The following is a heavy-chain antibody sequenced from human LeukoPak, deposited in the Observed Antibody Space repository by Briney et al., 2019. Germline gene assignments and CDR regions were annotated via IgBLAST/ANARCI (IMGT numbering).Heavy chain of an antibody. J-gene: IGHJ3*02. CDR2: IYYSGST. CDR3: ARDLDSGSYSHDAFDI. CDR1: GGSISSYY. Sequence: SETLSLTCTVSGGSISSYYWSWIRQPPGKGLEWIGYIYYSGSTNYNPSLKSRVTISVDTSKNQFSLKLSSVTAADTAVYYCARDLDSGSYSHDAFDIWGQGTMVTVSS. D-gene: IGHD1-26*01. V-gene: IGHV4-59*01.